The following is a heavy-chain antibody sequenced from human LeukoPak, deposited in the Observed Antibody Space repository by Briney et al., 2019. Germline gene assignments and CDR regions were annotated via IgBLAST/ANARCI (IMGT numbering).Heavy chain of an antibody. CDR1: GFTFSDYA. CDR3: ARYCSSTSCNDAFDM. CDR2: IKHDGSEK. V-gene: IGHV3-7*01. J-gene: IGHJ3*02. D-gene: IGHD2-2*01. Sequence: PGGSLRLSCEASGFTFSDYAMSWVRQAPGKGLEWVANIKHDGSEKYYVDSVKGRFTISRDNAKNSLYLQMNNLRAEDTAVHYCARYCSSTSCNDAFDMWGQGTMVTVSS.